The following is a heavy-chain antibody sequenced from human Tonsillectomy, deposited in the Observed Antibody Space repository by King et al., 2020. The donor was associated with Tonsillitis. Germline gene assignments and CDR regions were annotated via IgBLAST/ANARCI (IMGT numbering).Heavy chain of an antibody. CDR2: IKQDGSEK. V-gene: IGHV3-7*01. D-gene: IGHD3-22*01. J-gene: IGHJ4*02. CDR1: GFTFSRFW. Sequence: EVQLVESGGGLVQPWESLTLSCAVSGFTFSRFWISWVRQAPGKGLEWGANIKQDGSEKYYVDAVKGRFTISRDNAKNSLYLQMTTLTSEDTAMYYCARGFHYSSGWLDYWGQGTLVTVSS. CDR3: ARGFHYSSGWLDY.